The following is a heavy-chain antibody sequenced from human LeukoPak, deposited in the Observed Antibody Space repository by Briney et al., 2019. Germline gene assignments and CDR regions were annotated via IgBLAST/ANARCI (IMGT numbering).Heavy chain of an antibody. D-gene: IGHD4-17*01. CDR3: ARVDDYGDYYYYYMDV. J-gene: IGHJ6*03. Sequence: ASVKVSCKASGGTFSSYAISWARQAPGQGLEWMGGIIPIFGTANYAQKFQGRVTITADESTSTAYMELSSLRSEDTAVYYCARVDDYGDYYYYYMDVWGKGTTVTVSS. V-gene: IGHV1-69*13. CDR1: GGTFSSYA. CDR2: IIPIFGTA.